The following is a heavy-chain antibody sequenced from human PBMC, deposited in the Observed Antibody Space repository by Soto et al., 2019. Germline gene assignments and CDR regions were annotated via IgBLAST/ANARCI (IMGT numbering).Heavy chain of an antibody. V-gene: IGHV4-34*01. CDR2: INHSGST. Sequence: QVQLQQWGAGLLKPSETLSLTCAVYGGSFSGYYWSWIRQPPGKGLEWIGEINHSGSTNYNPSLKSRVTISVDTSKNQFSLRLSSXXAXXXXXXYCARGQDPRLTVFGVVISPSHYFDSWGQGTLVTVSS. CDR1: GGSFSGYY. J-gene: IGHJ4*02. CDR3: ARGQDPRLTVFGVVISPSHYFDS. D-gene: IGHD3-3*01.